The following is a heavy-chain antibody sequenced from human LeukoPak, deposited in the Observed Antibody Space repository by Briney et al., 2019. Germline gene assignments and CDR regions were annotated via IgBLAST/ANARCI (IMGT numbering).Heavy chain of an antibody. J-gene: IGHJ4*02. V-gene: IGHV3-53*01. CDR3: AKDLGGSYFYYFDY. Sequence: GGSLRLSCAASGSTVSSNYMSWVRQAPGKGLEWVSVIYSGGSTYYADSVKGRFTISRDNSKNTLYLQMNSLRAEDTAVYYCAKDLGGSYFYYFDYWGQGTLVTVSS. D-gene: IGHD1-26*01. CDR2: IYSGGST. CDR1: GSTVSSNY.